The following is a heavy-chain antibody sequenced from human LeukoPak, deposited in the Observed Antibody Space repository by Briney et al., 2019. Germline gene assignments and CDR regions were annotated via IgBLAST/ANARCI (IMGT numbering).Heavy chain of an antibody. D-gene: IGHD2-8*01. CDR2: IYYKGST. V-gene: IGHV4-59*08. J-gene: IGHJ5*02. CDR1: GGSISYYY. Sequence: SETLPLTCTVSGGSISYYYWSWIRQPPGKGLEWIGHIYYKGSTNYNPSLKSRATMSVDTSKNQFSLKLSSVTAADTAVYYCTSHESYGVANWFDPWGQGILVTVSS. CDR3: TSHESYGVANWFDP.